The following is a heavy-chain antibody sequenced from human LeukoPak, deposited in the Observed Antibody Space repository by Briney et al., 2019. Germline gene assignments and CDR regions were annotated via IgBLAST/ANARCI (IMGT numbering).Heavy chain of an antibody. CDR1: GYSFTSYW. CDR2: IDPRDSYT. J-gene: IGHJ4*02. Sequence: GESLKISCKGSGYSFTSYWISWVRQMPGKGLEWMGRIDPRDSYTNYSPSFQGHVTISADKSISTAYLQWSSLKASDTAMYYCARRDGLGSSHFDYWGQGTLVTVSS. CDR3: ARRDGLGSSHFDY. D-gene: IGHD3-10*01. V-gene: IGHV5-10-1*01.